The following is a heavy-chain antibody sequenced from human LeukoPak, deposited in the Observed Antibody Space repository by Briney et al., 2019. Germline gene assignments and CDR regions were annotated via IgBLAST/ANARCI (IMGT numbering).Heavy chain of an antibody. CDR3: AKSVVRGGYGKLSGSDH. V-gene: IGHV3-23*01. Sequence: PRGSLRLSCAASGFTFSSYAMTWVRQAPGKGLEWISAISGYGSSTYYADSVKGRFTIFRDNPKNTLYLQMNSLRAEDTAVYYCAKSVVRGGYGKLSGSDHWGQGTLVTVSS. D-gene: IGHD3-10*01. J-gene: IGHJ4*02. CDR2: ISGYGSST. CDR1: GFTFSSYA.